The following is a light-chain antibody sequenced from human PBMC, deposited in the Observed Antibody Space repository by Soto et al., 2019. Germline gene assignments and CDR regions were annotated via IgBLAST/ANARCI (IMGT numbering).Light chain of an antibody. V-gene: IGKV1-39*01. Sequence: IQLTQSPSTLSASVGDRVTITCLASQSISSWLAWYQQKPGKAPKLLSYDTSSLKSGVPSRFSGSGSGTDFTLTISSLQPEDFATYYCQQSYSTPWTFGQGTKVDIK. CDR2: DTS. CDR1: QSISSW. J-gene: IGKJ1*01. CDR3: QQSYSTPWT.